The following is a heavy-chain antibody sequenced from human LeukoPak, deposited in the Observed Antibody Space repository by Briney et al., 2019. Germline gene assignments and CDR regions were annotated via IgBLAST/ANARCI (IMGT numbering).Heavy chain of an antibody. CDR1: GYSFTSYW. CDR2: ICPGDSDT. J-gene: IGHJ5*02. D-gene: IGHD2-2*02. CDR3: ARGLGVVPAAIRGWFDP. Sequence: GESLKISCKGSGYSFTSYWIGWVRRMPGKGLEWMGIICPGDSDTRYSPSFQGQVTISADKSISTAYLQWSSLKASDTAMYYCARGLGVVPAAIRGWFDPWGQGTLVTVSS. V-gene: IGHV5-51*01.